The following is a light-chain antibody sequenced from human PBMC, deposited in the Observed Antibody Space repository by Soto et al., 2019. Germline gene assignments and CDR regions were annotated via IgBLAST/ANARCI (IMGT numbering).Light chain of an antibody. CDR1: ENVRTF. CDR2: GAS. Sequence: EVVLTQSPATLSLSPGERATLSCRASENVRTFVDWYQQKPGQAPRLLIYGASNRATGIPARFSGSGSGTDVTITISNLAPEDFAVYYCQQHSHWPPWTLGQGTRVEIQ. CDR3: QQHSHWPPWT. J-gene: IGKJ1*01. V-gene: IGKV3-11*01.